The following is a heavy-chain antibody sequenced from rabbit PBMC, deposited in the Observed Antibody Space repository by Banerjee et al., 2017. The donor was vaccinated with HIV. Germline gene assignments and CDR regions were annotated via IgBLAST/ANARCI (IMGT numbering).Heavy chain of an antibody. Sequence: QSLEESGGGLVQPEGSLTLPCTASGFSFSSSYYMCWVRQAPGKGLEWIACIYNGDGSTHYASWVNGRFSISKTSSTTVTLQMTSLTAADTATYFCARDAGSRLDLWGQGTLVTVS. CDR1: GFSFSSSYY. CDR3: ARDAGSRLDL. CDR2: IYNGDGST. J-gene: IGHJ3*01. D-gene: IGHD4-2*01. V-gene: IGHV1S40*01.